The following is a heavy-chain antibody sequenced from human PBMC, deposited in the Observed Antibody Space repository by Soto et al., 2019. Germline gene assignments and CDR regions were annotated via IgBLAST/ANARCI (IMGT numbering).Heavy chain of an antibody. CDR1: GFTFSSYS. D-gene: IGHD2-2*03. V-gene: IGHV3-48*02. J-gene: IGHJ3*02. CDR3: ARDLGYCSSTSCFHQDAFDI. Sequence: PGGSLRLSCAASGFTFSSYSMNWVRQAPGKGLEWVSYISSSSSTIYYADSVKGRFTISRDNAKNSLYLQMNSLRDEDTAVYYCARDLGYCSSTSCFHQDAFDIWGQGTMVTVSS. CDR2: ISSSSSTI.